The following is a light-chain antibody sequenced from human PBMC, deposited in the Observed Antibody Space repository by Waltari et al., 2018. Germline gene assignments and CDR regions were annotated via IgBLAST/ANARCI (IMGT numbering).Light chain of an antibody. J-gene: IGKJ4*01. V-gene: IGKV3-11*01. CDR2: AAS. CDR1: QSVSSY. CDR3: QQRSNWPPSLT. Sequence: EIVLTQSPATLSLSPGEIPTLSSRASQSVSSYLACYQQKPGQAPRLLIYAASNRATGIPARFSGSGSGTDFTLTISSLEPEDFAVYYCQQRSNWPPSLTFGGGTKVEIK.